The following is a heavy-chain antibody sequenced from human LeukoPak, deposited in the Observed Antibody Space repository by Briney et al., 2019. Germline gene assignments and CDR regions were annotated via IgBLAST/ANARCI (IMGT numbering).Heavy chain of an antibody. Sequence: KPGESLKISCKGSGYSFTSYWIGWVRQAPGQGLEWMGWISAYNGNTKYARNFQGRVTMTTDTSTSTAYMELKSLRSDDTAVYFCARDGYYDSSGFSDHWGQGTLVTVSS. CDR2: ISAYNGNT. J-gene: IGHJ4*02. CDR3: ARDGYYDSSGFSDH. D-gene: IGHD3-22*01. CDR1: GYSFTSYW. V-gene: IGHV1-18*04.